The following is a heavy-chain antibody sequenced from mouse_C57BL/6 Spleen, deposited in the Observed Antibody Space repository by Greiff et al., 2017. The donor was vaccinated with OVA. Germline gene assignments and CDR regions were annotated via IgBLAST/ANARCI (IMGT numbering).Heavy chain of an antibody. J-gene: IGHJ3*01. Sequence: VQLQQSGPELVKPGASVKISCKASGYAFSSSWMNWVKQRPGKGLEWIGRIYPGDGDTNYNGKFKGKATLTADKSSSTAYMQLSSLTSEDSAVYFCAREGTTRGLFAYWGQGTLVTVSA. CDR2: IYPGDGDT. D-gene: IGHD2-14*01. V-gene: IGHV1-82*01. CDR3: AREGTTRGLFAY. CDR1: GYAFSSSW.